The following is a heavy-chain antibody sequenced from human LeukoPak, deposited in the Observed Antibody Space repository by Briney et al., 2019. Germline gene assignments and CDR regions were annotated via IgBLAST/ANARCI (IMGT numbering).Heavy chain of an antibody. J-gene: IGHJ6*03. CDR1: GGSFSGYY. CDR2: INHSGST. Sequence: SETLSLTCAVYGGSFSGYYWSWIRQPPGKGLEWIGEINHSGSTNYNPSLKSRVTISVDTSKNQFSLKLSSVTAADTAVYYCARGLPTWANGQDYYYYYYMDVWGKGTTVTGSS. V-gene: IGHV4-34*01. CDR3: ARGLPTWANGQDYYYYYYMDV. D-gene: IGHD2/OR15-2a*01.